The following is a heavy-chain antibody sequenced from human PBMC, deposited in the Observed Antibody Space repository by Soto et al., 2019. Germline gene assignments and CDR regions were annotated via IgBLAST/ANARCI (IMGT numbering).Heavy chain of an antibody. CDR3: ARGSLMITFGGVIVLTPFDY. D-gene: IGHD3-16*02. Sequence: PSETLSLTCTVSGGSISSSSYYWGWIRQPPGKGLEWIGSIYCSGSTYYNPSLKSRVTISVDTSKNQFSLKLSSVTAADTAVYYCARGSLMITFGGVIVLTPFDYWGQGTLVTGSS. V-gene: IGHV4-39*01. CDR1: GGSISSSSYY. CDR2: IYCSGST. J-gene: IGHJ4*02.